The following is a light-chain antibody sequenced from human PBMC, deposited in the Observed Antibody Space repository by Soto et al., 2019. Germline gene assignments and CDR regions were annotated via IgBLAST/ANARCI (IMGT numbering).Light chain of an antibody. CDR1: QSVGRY. Sequence: EIVLTQSPATLSLSPGERGTLSCRASQSVGRYLAWYQHKPGQPPRLLIYDTSNRAPGTPGRFGGSGSGTDFTISISSLEAEDFVVYYCVHRRVWPCTVGQGTKLEVK. CDR3: VHRRVWPCT. V-gene: IGKV3-11*01. CDR2: DTS. J-gene: IGKJ1*01.